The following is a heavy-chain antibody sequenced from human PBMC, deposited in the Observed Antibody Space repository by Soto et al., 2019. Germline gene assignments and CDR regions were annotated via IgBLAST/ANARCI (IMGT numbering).Heavy chain of an antibody. CDR2: IIPIFGTA. D-gene: IGHD3-22*01. Sequence: SVKVSCKASGYTFTSYGISWVRQAPGQGLEWMGGIIPIFGTANYAQKFQGRVTITADESTSTAYMELSSLRSEDTAVYYCARDRYYYDSSGYPNWFDPWG. CDR3: ARDRYYYDSSGYPNWFDP. V-gene: IGHV1-69*13. CDR1: GYTFTSYG. J-gene: IGHJ5*02.